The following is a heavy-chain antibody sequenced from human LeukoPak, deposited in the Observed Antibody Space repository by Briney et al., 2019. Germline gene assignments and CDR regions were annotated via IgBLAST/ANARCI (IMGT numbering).Heavy chain of an antibody. V-gene: IGHV3-23*01. CDR1: GFTFSSYA. CDR3: AKFPPDIVVVPAAFDY. CDR2: ISGSGGST. Sequence: PGGSLRLSCAASGFTFSSYAMSWVRQAPGKGLEWVSAISGSGGSTYYADSVKGRFTISRDNSKSTLYLQMNSLRAEDTAVYYCAKFPPDIVVVPAAFDYWGQGTLVTVSS. D-gene: IGHD2-2*01. J-gene: IGHJ4*02.